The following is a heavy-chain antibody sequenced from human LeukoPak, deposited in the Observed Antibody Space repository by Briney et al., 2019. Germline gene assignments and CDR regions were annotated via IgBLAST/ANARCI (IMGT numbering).Heavy chain of an antibody. CDR1: GYSISSGYY. J-gene: IGHJ4*02. Sequence: PSETLSLTCTVSGYSISSGYYWGWIRQPPGKGLEWIGSIYHSGSTYYNPSLKSRVTISVDTSKNQFSLKLSSVTAADTAVYYCARGYLNVGSDYWGQGTLVTVSS. CDR2: IYHSGST. D-gene: IGHD1-26*01. V-gene: IGHV4-38-2*02. CDR3: ARGYLNVGSDY.